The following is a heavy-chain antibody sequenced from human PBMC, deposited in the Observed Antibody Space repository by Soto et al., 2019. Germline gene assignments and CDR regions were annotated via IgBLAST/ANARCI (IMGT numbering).Heavy chain of an antibody. D-gene: IGHD3-3*01. J-gene: IGHJ5*02. CDR2: IYYSGST. V-gene: IGHV4-59*08. CDR3: ARHLSPYYDFWSGDYRVRNWFDP. Sequence: LSLTCTVSGGSISSYYWSWIRQPPGKGLEWIGYIYYSGSTNYNPSLKSRVTISVDTSKNQFSLKLSSVTAADTAVYYCARHLSPYYDFWSGDYRVRNWFDPWGQGTLVTVSS. CDR1: GGSISSYY.